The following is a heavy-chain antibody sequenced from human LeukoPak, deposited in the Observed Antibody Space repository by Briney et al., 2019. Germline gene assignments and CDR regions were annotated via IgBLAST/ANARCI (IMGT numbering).Heavy chain of an antibody. D-gene: IGHD6-6*01. CDR2: IIPIFGTA. V-gene: IGHV1-69*05. CDR3: ARDDSSIAARRGYNWFDP. CDR1: GGTFSSYA. Sequence: GSSVKVSCKASGGTFSSYAISWVRQAPGQGLEWMGRIIPIFGTANYAQKFQGRVTITTDEPTSTAYMELSSLRSEDTAVYYCARDDSSIAARRGYNWFDPWGQGTLVTVSS. J-gene: IGHJ5*02.